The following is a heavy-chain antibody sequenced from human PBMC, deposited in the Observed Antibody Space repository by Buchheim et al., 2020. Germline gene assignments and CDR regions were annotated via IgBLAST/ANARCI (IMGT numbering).Heavy chain of an antibody. CDR2: MNPDSGAT. CDR1: GYPFTSFD. CDR3: ARTMVRGVPSMGY. J-gene: IGHJ4*02. V-gene: IGHV1-8*01. Sequence: QVQLVQSGAEVQKPGASVKVSCKASGYPFTSFDLNWVRQATGQGLECLGWMNPDSGATGYAPKFKGRFTMTWDTSITTAYMELSSLTSDDTAVYYCARTMVRGVPSMGYWGQGTL. D-gene: IGHD3-10*01.